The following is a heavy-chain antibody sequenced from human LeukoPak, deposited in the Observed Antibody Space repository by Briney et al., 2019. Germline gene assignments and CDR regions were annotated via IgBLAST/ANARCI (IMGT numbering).Heavy chain of an antibody. J-gene: IGHJ4*01. CDR3: ARDHYGSGSYKAYFDY. CDR2: VYFSGAT. Sequence: SETLSLTCTVSDASVTTYSWSWLRQPAGKGLEWIGRVYFSGATKYNPSLKSRVTISADTSKNQFSLKLPSVTAADTAVYYCARDHYGSGSYKAYFDYWGHGIQVTVS. CDR1: DASVTTYS. V-gene: IGHV4-4*07. D-gene: IGHD3-10*01.